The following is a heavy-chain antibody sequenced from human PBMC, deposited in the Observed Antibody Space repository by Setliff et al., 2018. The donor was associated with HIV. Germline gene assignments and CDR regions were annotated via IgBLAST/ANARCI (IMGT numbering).Heavy chain of an antibody. CDR3: ARVRPRQLVSTHPPYFFDY. V-gene: IGHV3-23*01. CDR1: GFDFSSLA. D-gene: IGHD6-13*01. Sequence: PGGSLRLSCAASGFDFSSLAMSWVRQAPGKGLEWLSVISGHTINVYYADSVKGRFTISRYNSKNTLYLQMKSLRADDPAVYYCARVRPRQLVSTHPPYFFDYWGQGTLFTVSS. CDR2: ISGHTINV. J-gene: IGHJ4*02.